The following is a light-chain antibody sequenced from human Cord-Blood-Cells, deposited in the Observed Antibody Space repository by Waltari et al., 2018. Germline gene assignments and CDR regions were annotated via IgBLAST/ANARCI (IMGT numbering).Light chain of an antibody. CDR3: QQSYSTPLT. CDR2: AAS. V-gene: IGKV1-39*01. J-gene: IGKJ4*01. Sequence: DILMTQSPSSLSSSVGDRVTITCRASQSISSYLNWYQQQTGKAPKLLIYAASSLQSGVPSRFSGSGSGTDFTLNISSLQPEDFATYYCQQSYSTPLTFGGGTKVEIK. CDR1: QSISSY.